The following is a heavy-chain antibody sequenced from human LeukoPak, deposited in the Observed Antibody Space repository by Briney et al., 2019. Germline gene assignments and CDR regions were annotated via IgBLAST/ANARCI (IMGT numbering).Heavy chain of an antibody. D-gene: IGHD6-19*01. J-gene: IGHJ4*02. CDR1: GFTFSSYC. CDR3: ASGIAVALYYFDY. Sequence: GGSLRLSCAASGFTFSSYCMSWVRQAPGKGLEWVSSISSSSSYIYYADSVKGRFTISRDNAKNSLYLQMNSLRAEDTAVYYCASGIAVALYYFDYWGQGTLVTVSS. CDR2: ISSSSSYI. V-gene: IGHV3-21*01.